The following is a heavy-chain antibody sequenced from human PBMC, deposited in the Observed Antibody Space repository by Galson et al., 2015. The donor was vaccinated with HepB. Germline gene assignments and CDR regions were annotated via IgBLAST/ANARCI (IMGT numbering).Heavy chain of an antibody. J-gene: IGHJ5*02. V-gene: IGHV6-1*01. CDR1: GDSVSSKSAA. D-gene: IGHD3-10*01. CDR2: TYYRSKWYN. CDR3: AREAYGSGTHYKAWDS. Sequence: CAISGDSVSSKSAAWNWIRQSPSRGREGLGRTYYRSKWYNDYAISVKSRITINSDTSKNQFSLHLNSVTPEDTSVYYCAREAYGSGTHYKAWDSWGQGILVTVSS.